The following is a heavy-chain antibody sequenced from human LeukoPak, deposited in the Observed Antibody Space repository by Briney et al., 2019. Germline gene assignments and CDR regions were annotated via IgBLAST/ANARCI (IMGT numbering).Heavy chain of an antibody. V-gene: IGHV1-69*05. J-gene: IGHJ4*02. D-gene: IGHD2-2*01. CDR1: GYTFTRNG. CDR2: IIPIFGTA. Sequence: ASVMVSCKASGYTFTRNGISWVRLAPGQGLEWMGGIIPIFGTANYAQKFQGRVTITTDESTSTAYMELSSLRSEDTAVYYCARVFSGYCSSTSCHSEPTIDYWGQGTLVTVSS. CDR3: ARVFSGYCSSTSCHSEPTIDY.